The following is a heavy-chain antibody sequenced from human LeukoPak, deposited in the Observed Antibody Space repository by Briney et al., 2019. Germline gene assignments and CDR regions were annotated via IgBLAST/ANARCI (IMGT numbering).Heavy chain of an antibody. CDR1: GFTFSDYA. V-gene: IGHV3-30*04. Sequence: GGSLRLSCAAYGFTFSDYAMHWVRQAPGKGLEWVAIISDDGIKKYYADSKKGRFTISRDNSKNTLYLQVNGLRPEDTAVYYCARDGGDKTAYYGDQFDCWGQGTLVTVSS. CDR2: ISDDGIKK. CDR3: ARDGGDKTAYYGDQFDC. D-gene: IGHD3-9*01. J-gene: IGHJ4*02.